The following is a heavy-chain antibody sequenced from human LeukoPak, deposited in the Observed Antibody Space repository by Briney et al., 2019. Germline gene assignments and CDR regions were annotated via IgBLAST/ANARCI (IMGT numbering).Heavy chain of an antibody. J-gene: IGHJ3*02. Sequence: GGSLRLSCAASGFTFSSYGMHWVRQAPGKGLEWVAFIRYDGSNKYYADSVKGRFTISRDNSKNTLYLQMNSLRAEDTAVYYCATLARSTYDFWSGYPSLPFDIWGQGTMVTVSS. CDR2: IRYDGSNK. CDR1: GFTFSSYG. CDR3: ATLARSTYDFWSGYPSLPFDI. V-gene: IGHV3-30*02. D-gene: IGHD3-3*01.